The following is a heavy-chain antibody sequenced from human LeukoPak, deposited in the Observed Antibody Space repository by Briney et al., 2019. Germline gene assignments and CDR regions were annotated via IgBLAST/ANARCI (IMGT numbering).Heavy chain of an antibody. CDR1: GYTFTSYG. Sequence: ASVKVSCKASGYTFTSYGISWVRQAPGQVLEWMGWISAYNGNTNYAQKLQGRVTMTTDTSTSTAYMELRSLRTDDTAVYYCARAYSSGRSYYFDYWGQGTLVTVSS. D-gene: IGHD6-19*01. CDR2: ISAYNGNT. V-gene: IGHV1-18*01. CDR3: ARAYSSGRSYYFDY. J-gene: IGHJ4*02.